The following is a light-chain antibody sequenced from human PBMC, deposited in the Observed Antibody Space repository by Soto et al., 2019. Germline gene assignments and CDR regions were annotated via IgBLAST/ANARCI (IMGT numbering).Light chain of an antibody. V-gene: IGLV2-14*01. CDR2: EVS. CDR3: SSYTSSNTYV. Sequence: QSVLTQPASVSGSPGQSITISCTGTSSDVGGYNYVSWSQQHPGKAPQLMIYEVSNRPSGVSNRFSGSKSGNTASLTISGLQAEDEAHYYCSSYTSSNTYVFGTGTKVTVL. CDR1: SSDVGGYNY. J-gene: IGLJ1*01.